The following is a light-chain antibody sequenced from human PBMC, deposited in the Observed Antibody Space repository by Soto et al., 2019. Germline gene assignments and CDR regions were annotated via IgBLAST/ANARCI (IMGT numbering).Light chain of an antibody. CDR1: SSNIESNT. V-gene: IGLV1-44*01. CDR3: ATWDDSLSGWV. J-gene: IGLJ3*02. Sequence: QSVLTQPPSASGTPGQRVTISCSGSSSNIESNTVNWYQQLPGMAPKLLIFSNKQRPSGVSDRISGSKSGTSASLVISGLQSEDEADYYCATWDDSLSGWVFGGGTKVTVL. CDR2: SNK.